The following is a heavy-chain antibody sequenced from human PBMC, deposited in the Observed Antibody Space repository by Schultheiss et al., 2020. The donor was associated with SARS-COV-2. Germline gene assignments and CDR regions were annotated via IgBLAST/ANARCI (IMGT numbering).Heavy chain of an antibody. Sequence: ASVKVSCKASGGTFSSYAISWVRQAPGQGLEWMGWINTNSGGTNYAQKFQGRVTMTRDTSISTAYMELSRLRSDDTAVYYCARGLGYCSSTSCYPFDYWGQGTLVTVSS. D-gene: IGHD2-2*01. J-gene: IGHJ4*02. CDR1: GGTFSSYA. CDR3: ARGLGYCSSTSCYPFDY. V-gene: IGHV1-2*02. CDR2: INTNSGGT.